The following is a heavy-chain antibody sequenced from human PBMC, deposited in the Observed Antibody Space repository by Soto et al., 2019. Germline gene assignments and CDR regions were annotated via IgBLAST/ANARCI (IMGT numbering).Heavy chain of an antibody. J-gene: IGHJ5*02. CDR2: INPSGGST. V-gene: IGHV1-46*03. CDR3: ARSALAFGRTYDP. Sequence: ASVKVSCKASGYTFTSYYMRWVRQAPGQGLEWMGIINPSGGSTSCAQKFQGRVTMTRDTSTSTVYMELSSLRSEDTAMYYCARSALAFGRTYDPWGQGTLVTVSS. CDR1: GYTFTSYY. D-gene: IGHD3-3*01.